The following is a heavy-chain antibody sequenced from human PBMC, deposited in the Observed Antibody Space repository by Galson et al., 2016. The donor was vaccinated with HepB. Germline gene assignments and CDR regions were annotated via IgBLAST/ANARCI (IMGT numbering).Heavy chain of an antibody. CDR3: ARGRTTSCNSAFDI. Sequence: SLRLSCAASGFTFSNYWMSWVRQAPGKGLEWVANINQDGSPKSYADSVKGRFTISRDNSKNTLYLQVNSLRVEDTAIYYCARGRTTSCNSAFDIWGQGTMVTVSS. D-gene: IGHD2-2*02. V-gene: IGHV3-7*03. CDR2: INQDGSPK. J-gene: IGHJ3*02. CDR1: GFTFSNYW.